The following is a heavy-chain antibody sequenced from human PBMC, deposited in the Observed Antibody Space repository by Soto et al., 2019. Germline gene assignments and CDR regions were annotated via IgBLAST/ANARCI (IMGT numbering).Heavy chain of an antibody. CDR3: VRRHVSATGIDWFDP. CDR1: GYTFTSYG. CDR2: INAANGDT. J-gene: IGHJ5*02. V-gene: IGHV1-3*01. Sequence: QVQLVQSGTEVKKPGASVKVSCKASGYTFTSYGIHWVRQAPGQRRVGMGWINAANGDTKYSPKFQGRVTITRDSSASTAYMELSSLRSEDTAVYYCVRRHVSATGIDWFDPWGQGTLVTVSS. D-gene: IGHD6-13*01.